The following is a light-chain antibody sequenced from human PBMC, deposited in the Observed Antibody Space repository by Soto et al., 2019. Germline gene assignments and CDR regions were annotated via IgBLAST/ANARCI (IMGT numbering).Light chain of an antibody. Sequence: QSVLTQPPSASGTPGQRVTISCTGSSSDIGSNYVYWYQQLPEMAPKLLIYKNDQRPSGISERFSGSKSGTSASLAISGLRTEDEANYYCASWDDTLSGRVFGGGTKVIVL. CDR1: SSDIGSNY. CDR2: KND. V-gene: IGLV1-47*01. CDR3: ASWDDTLSGRV. J-gene: IGLJ3*02.